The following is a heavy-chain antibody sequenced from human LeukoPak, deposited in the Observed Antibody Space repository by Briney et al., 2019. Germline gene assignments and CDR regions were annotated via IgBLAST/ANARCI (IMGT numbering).Heavy chain of an antibody. CDR2: IYHSGST. Sequence: NPSETLSLTCTVSGGSISIYNWSWIRQPPGKGLEWIGSIYHSGSTYYNPSLKSRVTISVDTSKNQFFLKLSSVTAADTAVYYCARGRSSSWYNDAFDIWGKGTMVTVSS. D-gene: IGHD6-13*01. V-gene: IGHV4-38-2*02. CDR3: ARGRSSSWYNDAFDI. CDR1: GGSISIYN. J-gene: IGHJ3*02.